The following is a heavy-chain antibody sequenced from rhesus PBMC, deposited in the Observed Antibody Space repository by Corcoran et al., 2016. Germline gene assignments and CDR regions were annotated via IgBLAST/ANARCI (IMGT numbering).Heavy chain of an antibody. CDR3: ARIAGRNTYWGDSYYFDY. CDR1: GYSISRGYD. D-gene: IGHD3-34*01. J-gene: IGHJ4*01. Sequence: QVQLQESGPGVVKPSETLSLTCAVSGYSISRGYDWSWIRQPPGKGRECIGYTDGSSTRTNYNPSLNNRVPISKDTSKNQFSLKLSSVTAADTAVYYCARIAGRNTYWGDSYYFDYWGQGVLVTVSS. V-gene: IGHV4-127*01. CDR2: TDGSSTRT.